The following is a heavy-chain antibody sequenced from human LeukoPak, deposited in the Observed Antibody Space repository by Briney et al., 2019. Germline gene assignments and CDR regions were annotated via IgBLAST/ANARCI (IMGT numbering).Heavy chain of an antibody. Sequence: GASVKVSCKASGYTFTTHGISWVRQASGQGLEWMGWITTHNGDTYYAQKHQGRVTMTTDTSTTTAYMELRSLRSDDTAIYYCARAVYCSSSSCYNSYMDVWGKGTTVTVSS. CDR2: ITTHNGDT. D-gene: IGHD2-2*02. V-gene: IGHV1-18*01. CDR3: ARAVYCSSSSCYNSYMDV. J-gene: IGHJ6*03. CDR1: GYTFTTHG.